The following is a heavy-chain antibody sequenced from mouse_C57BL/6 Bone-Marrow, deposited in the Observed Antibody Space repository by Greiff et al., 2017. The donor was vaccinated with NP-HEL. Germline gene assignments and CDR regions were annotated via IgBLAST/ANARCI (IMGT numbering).Heavy chain of an antibody. D-gene: IGHD2-4*01. Sequence: EVQVVESGGDLVKPGGSLKLSCAASGFTFSSYGMSWVRQTPDKRLEWVATISSGGSYTYYPDSVKGRFTISRDNAKNTLYLQMSSLKSEDTAMYYCARYYDYDMDAMDYWGQGTSVTVSS. CDR2: ISSGGSYT. CDR3: ARYYDYDMDAMDY. CDR1: GFTFSSYG. J-gene: IGHJ4*01. V-gene: IGHV5-6*01.